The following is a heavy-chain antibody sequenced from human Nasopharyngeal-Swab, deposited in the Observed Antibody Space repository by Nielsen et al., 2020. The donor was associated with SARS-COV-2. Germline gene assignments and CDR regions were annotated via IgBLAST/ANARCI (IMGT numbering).Heavy chain of an antibody. CDR2: ISSSGSTI. CDR1: GFTFSSYS. D-gene: IGHD6-13*01. V-gene: IGHV3-48*04. J-gene: IGHJ6*02. Sequence: GESLKISCAASGFTFSSYSMNWVRQAPGKGLEWVSYISSSGSTIYYADSVKGRFTISRDNAKNSLYLQMNSLRAEDTAVYYCARGLGIGSGYYGMDVWGQGTTVTVSS. CDR3: ARGLGIGSGYYGMDV.